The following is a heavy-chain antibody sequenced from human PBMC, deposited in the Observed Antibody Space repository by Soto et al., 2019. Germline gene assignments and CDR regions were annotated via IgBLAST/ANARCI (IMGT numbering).Heavy chain of an antibody. CDR1: GYTFTNDG. V-gene: IGHV1-18*04. J-gene: IGHJ5*02. CDR3: VLLIAAADTVGENWFDP. CDR2: INPYNANK. Sequence: ASVKVSCKTSGYTFTNDGINWVRQAPGQGLEWMGWINPYNANKSYAQKLQGRVTMTRDTSTSTVYMELSSLRSEDTAVYYCVLLIAAADTVGENWFDPWGQGTLVPV. D-gene: IGHD6-13*01.